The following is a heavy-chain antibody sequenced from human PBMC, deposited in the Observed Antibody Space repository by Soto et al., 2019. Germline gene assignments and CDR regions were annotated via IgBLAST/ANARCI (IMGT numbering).Heavy chain of an antibody. J-gene: IGHJ6*02. D-gene: IGHD6-13*01. V-gene: IGHV1-69*01. CDR3: ARDLGMSRHPDYYYGMDV. CDR1: GGTSNFSTYT. Sequence: QVQLVQSGAEVKKPGSSVKVSCKASGGTSNFSTYTISWVRQAPGQGLEWMGAIVPLFGTANYAQKFQGRVTVTADESTSTVHMELSSLGSEDTAVYYCARDLGMSRHPDYYYGMDVWGQGTTVTVSS. CDR2: IVPLFGTA.